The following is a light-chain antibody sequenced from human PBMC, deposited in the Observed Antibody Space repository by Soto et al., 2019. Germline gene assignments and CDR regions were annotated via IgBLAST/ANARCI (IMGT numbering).Light chain of an antibody. J-gene: IGLJ2*01. V-gene: IGLV2-14*01. CDR1: SSDVGGYNY. CDR3: SSYTGSSTLGV. Sequence: QSALTQPASVSGSPGQSITISCTGTSSDVGGYNYVSWYQQHPGKAPKLMIYDVSNRPSGVSNRFSGSKSGNTASLTISGLQAEDEADYYCSSYTGSSTLGVFGGRTKLTVL. CDR2: DVS.